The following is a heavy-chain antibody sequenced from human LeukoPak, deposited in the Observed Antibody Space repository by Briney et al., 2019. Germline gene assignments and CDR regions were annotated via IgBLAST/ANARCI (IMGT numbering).Heavy chain of an antibody. V-gene: IGHV3-7*01. J-gene: IGHJ4*02. Sequence: PGGSLRLCCAASGFTVSSNYMTWVRQAPGKGLEWVANIKEDGSDKYYVDSVKGRFTISRDNAKNSLYLQMNNLRAEDTAVYYCARDVGYFRFDYWGQGTLVTVSS. D-gene: IGHD5-18*01. CDR3: ARDVGYFRFDY. CDR2: IKEDGSDK. CDR1: GFTVSSNY.